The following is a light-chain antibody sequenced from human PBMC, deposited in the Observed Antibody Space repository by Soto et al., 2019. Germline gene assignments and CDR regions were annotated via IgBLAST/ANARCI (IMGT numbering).Light chain of an antibody. CDR1: SSNIGAGYH. Sequence: QLVLTQPPSVSGAPGQRVTISCTGSSSNIGAGYHVHWYQQLPGTAPKLLIYGNSNRPSGVPDRFSGSKSGTSASLAITGLQAEDEADYYCQSYDSSLSGVVFGGGTKVTVL. CDR2: GNS. CDR3: QSYDSSLSGVV. V-gene: IGLV1-40*01. J-gene: IGLJ2*01.